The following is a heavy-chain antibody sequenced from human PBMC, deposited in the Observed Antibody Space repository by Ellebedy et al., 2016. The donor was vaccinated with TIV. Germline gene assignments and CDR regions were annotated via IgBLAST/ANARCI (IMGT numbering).Heavy chain of an antibody. CDR1: GYTFTGYY. CDR2: INPNSGGT. CDR3: SRGLGAAETSHY. Sequence: ASVKVSCKASGYTFTGYYIHWVRQAPGQGREWMGCINPNSGGTTYAQKVQGRVTMTRDTSISTAYMELSRLRSDDTAVYYCSRGLGAAETSHYWGQGTLVTVSS. J-gene: IGHJ4*02. V-gene: IGHV1-2*02. D-gene: IGHD6-25*01.